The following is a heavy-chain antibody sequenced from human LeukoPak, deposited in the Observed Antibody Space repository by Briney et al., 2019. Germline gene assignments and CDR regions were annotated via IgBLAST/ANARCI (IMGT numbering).Heavy chain of an antibody. CDR1: GDSISSSSSY. J-gene: IGHJ3*02. V-gene: IGHV4-61*01. CDR3: ARDRVGRDGYNWFARFSPLDGSDDAFDI. CDR2: IYYSGST. Sequence: SETLSLTCTVSGDSISSSSSYWGWIRQPPGKGLEWIGYIYYSGSTNYNPSLKSRVTISVDTSKNQFSLKLSSVTAADTAVYYCARDRVGRDGYNWFARFSPLDGSDDAFDIWGQGTMVTVSS. D-gene: IGHD5-24*01.